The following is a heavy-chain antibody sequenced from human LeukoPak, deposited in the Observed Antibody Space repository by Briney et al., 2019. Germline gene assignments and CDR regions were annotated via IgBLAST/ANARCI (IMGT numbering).Heavy chain of an antibody. CDR3: ARGTIAAAGYYYFDY. Sequence: GALRLSCAASGFXFSSYWMSWVRQAPGKGLEWVANIKQDGSEKYYVDSVKGRFTISRDNAKNSLYLQMNSLRAEDTAVYYCARGTIAAAGYYYFDYWGQGTQVTASS. J-gene: IGHJ4*02. CDR2: IKQDGSEK. V-gene: IGHV3-7*04. D-gene: IGHD6-13*01. CDR1: GFXFSSYW.